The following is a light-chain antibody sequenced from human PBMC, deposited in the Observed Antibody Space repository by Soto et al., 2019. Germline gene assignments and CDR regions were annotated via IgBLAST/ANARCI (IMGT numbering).Light chain of an antibody. CDR3: QQLNSYPLT. V-gene: IGKV1-9*01. CDR2: AAS. J-gene: IGKJ3*01. Sequence: DIQLTQSPSFLSASVGDRVTITCRASQDISNYLVWYQQKPGKAPKPLIYAASTLQSGVPSRFSGSGSGTEFTLTLSSLQPEDFATYYCQQLNSYPLTFGPGTNVDIK. CDR1: QDISNY.